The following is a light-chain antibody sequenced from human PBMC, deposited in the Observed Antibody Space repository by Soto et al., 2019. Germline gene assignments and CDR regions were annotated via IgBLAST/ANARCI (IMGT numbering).Light chain of an antibody. CDR3: QQYNTYSTWT. CDR2: DAS. J-gene: IGKJ1*01. V-gene: IGKV1-5*01. CDR1: QTISQW. Sequence: DIQMTQSPSTLSASVGDRVVITCRASQTISQWLAWYQQKPGKAPRFLIYDASTLESGVPSRFSGSGSGTEFTLTISSLQSDDIATFYCQQYNTYSTWTFGQGTKVDIK.